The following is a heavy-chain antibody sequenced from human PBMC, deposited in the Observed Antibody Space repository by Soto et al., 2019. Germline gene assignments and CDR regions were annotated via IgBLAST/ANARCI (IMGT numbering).Heavy chain of an antibody. CDR3: AKDPGDS. V-gene: IGHV3-30*18. CDR2: ISYDGSNK. J-gene: IGHJ4*02. Sequence: VGSLRLSCAASGFTFSSYGMHWVRQAPGKGLEWVAVISYDGSNKYYADSVKGRFTISRDNSKNTLYLQMNSLRAEDTAVYYCAKDPGDSWGQGTLVTVSS. CDR1: GFTFSSYG. D-gene: IGHD3-10*01.